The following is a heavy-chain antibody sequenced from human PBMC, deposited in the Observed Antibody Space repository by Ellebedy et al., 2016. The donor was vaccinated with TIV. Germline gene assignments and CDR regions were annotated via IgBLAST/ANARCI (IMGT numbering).Heavy chain of an antibody. CDR2: IWYDGSNK. CDR3: AREVTWELLAPAYFDY. J-gene: IGHJ4*02. Sequence: GGSLRLXXAASGFTFSSYGMHWVRQAPGKGLEWVAVIWYDGSNKYYADSVKGRFTISRDNSKNTLYLQMNSLRAEDTAVYYCAREVTWELLAPAYFDYWGQGTLVTVSS. D-gene: IGHD1-26*01. V-gene: IGHV3-33*01. CDR1: GFTFSSYG.